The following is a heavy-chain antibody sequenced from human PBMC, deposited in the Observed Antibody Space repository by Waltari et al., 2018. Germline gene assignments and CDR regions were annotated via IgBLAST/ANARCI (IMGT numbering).Heavy chain of an antibody. J-gene: IGHJ4*02. V-gene: IGHV1-69*14. CDR1: GGTFSSYA. D-gene: IGHD3-3*01. CDR2: IIPIFGTA. CDR3: ARARYDFWSGLVDY. Sequence: QVQRVQSGAEVKKPGSSVKVSCQACGGTFSSYAISWVGQAPGQGPEWMGGIIPIFGTANYAQKFQGRVTITADKSTSTAYMELSSLRSEDTAVYYCARARYDFWSGLVDYWGQGTLVTVSS.